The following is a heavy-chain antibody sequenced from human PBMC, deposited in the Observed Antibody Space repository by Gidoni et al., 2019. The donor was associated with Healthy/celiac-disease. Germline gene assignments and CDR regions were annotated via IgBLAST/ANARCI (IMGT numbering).Heavy chain of an antibody. V-gene: IGHV3-73*01. CDR1: GFPFSGSA. J-gene: IGHJ4*02. Sequence: EVQLVESGGGLVQPGGSLKLSCAASGFPFSGSAMHWVRQASGKGLEWVGRIRSKANSYATAYAASVKGRFTISRDDSKNTAYLQMNSLKTEDTAVYYCTRLGVGANDYWGQGTLVTVSS. CDR3: TRLGVGANDY. D-gene: IGHD1-26*01. CDR2: IRSKANSYAT.